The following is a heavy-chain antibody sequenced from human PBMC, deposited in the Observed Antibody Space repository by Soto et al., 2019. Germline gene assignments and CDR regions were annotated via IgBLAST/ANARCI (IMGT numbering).Heavy chain of an antibody. CDR3: ATRSPAFDY. Sequence: QVQLVQSGPEVKKPGAAVEFSCKTSGYTFTTFGITWVRQAPGQGLEWMGWINTSKGNTNYAQKFQGRVTMTTDTSTRTAYMELRSLRSDDTAVYYCATRSPAFDYWGQGTLVTVSS. J-gene: IGHJ4*02. CDR1: GYTFTTFG. CDR2: INTSKGNT. V-gene: IGHV1-18*01.